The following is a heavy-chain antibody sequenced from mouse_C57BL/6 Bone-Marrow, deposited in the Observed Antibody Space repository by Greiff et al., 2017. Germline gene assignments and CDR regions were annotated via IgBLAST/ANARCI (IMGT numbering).Heavy chain of an antibody. Sequence: VQLQQPGAELVKPGASVKMSCKASGYTFTSYWITWVKQRPGHGLEWIGDIYPTSGRTNYNEKFKRKAILTVDTSTNTAYMQLSSLTSEDSAVFFCARAGPLGRSCGDWCQGTTLPVSA. V-gene: IGHV1-55*01. D-gene: IGHD3-3*01. CDR3: ARAGPLGRSCGD. CDR2: IYPTSGRT. CDR1: GYTFTSYW. J-gene: IGHJ2*01.